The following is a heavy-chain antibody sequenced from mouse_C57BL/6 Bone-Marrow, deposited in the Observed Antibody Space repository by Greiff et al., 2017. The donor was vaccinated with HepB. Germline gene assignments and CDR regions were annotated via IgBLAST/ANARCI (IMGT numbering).Heavy chain of an antibody. V-gene: IGHV2-2*01. Sequence: QVQLKESGPGLVQPSQSLSITCTVSGFSLTSYGVHWVRQSPGKGLEWLGVIWSGGSTDYNAAFISRLSISKDNSKSQVFFKMNSLQADDTAIYYCARNGYGNYVDYFDYWGQGTTLTVSS. CDR2: IWSGGST. CDR3: ARNGYGNYVDYFDY. CDR1: GFSLTSYG. J-gene: IGHJ2*01. D-gene: IGHD2-1*01.